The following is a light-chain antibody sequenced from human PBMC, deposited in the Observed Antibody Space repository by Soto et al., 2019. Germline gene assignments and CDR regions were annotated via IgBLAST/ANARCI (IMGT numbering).Light chain of an antibody. J-gene: IGKJ2*01. V-gene: IGKV3-20*01. Sequence: EIVLTQSPGTLSLSPGERATLSCRASQSVVSKFFAWYQQKPGQATSLLIYATSSRATGIPDRFIGGGSGTDFTLTISSLEPEDFAVYYCQQYGSPPMYAFGQGTKLEIK. CDR2: ATS. CDR3: QQYGSPPMYA. CDR1: QSVVSKF.